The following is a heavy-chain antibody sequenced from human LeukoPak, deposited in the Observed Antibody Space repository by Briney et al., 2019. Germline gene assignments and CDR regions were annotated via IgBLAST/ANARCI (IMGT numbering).Heavy chain of an antibody. D-gene: IGHD3-10*01. CDR1: GYSISSGYS. CDR3: ARTNHYGSGNYAKFDY. V-gene: IGHV4-38-2*01. J-gene: IGHJ4*02. CDR2: IYHSGST. Sequence: SETLSLTCAVSGYSISSGYSWGWIRQPPGKGLEWIGYIYHSGSTYYNPSLKSRVTISVDTSKNQFSLKLSSVTAADTAVYYCARTNHYGSGNYAKFDYWGQGTLVTVSS.